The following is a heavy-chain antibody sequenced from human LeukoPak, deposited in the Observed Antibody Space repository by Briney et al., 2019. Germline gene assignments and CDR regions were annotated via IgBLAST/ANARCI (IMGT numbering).Heavy chain of an antibody. V-gene: IGHV4-39*01. J-gene: IGHJ6*03. CDR1: GGSISSSSYY. CDR2: IYYSGDT. Sequence: SETLSLTCTVSGGSISSSSYYWGWIRQPPGKGLEWIGSIYYSGDTYYNPSLKSSRVTISVDTSKNQFSLRLSSVTAADTAVYYCARHQWHYYYYMGVWGKGSTVTVSS. CDR3: ARHQWHYYYYMGV. D-gene: IGHD6-19*01.